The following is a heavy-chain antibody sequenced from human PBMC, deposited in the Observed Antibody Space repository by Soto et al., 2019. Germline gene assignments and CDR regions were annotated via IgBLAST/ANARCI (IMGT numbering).Heavy chain of an antibody. CDR1: GFTFNRYG. V-gene: IGHV3-33*01. CDR2: IWLDGSKK. Sequence: QVQLVESGGGVVQPGRSLRLSCAASGFTFNRYGMHWVRQAPGKGLEWVAVIWLDGSKKYYGDSVKGRFTISRDNSKNTLYLQMDSLRAEDTAMYYCARDSIDSSYYLDYWGQGTLVTVSS. CDR3: ARDSIDSSYYLDY. D-gene: IGHD5-18*01. J-gene: IGHJ4*02.